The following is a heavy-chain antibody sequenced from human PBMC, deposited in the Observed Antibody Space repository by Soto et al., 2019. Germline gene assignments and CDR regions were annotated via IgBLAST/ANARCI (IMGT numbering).Heavy chain of an antibody. D-gene: IGHD6-19*01. CDR1: GFTVSSNP. CDR3: AKGGRQWLVTSDFNY. CDR2: IYTGGNT. Sequence: GGSLRLSCAASGFTVSSNPMTWVRQTPGRGLEWVSVIYTGGNTFYADSVKGRFTISRDSSKNTVSLEMTSLRAEDTAVYYCAKGGRQWLVTSDFNYWGQGALVTVSS. V-gene: IGHV3-53*05. J-gene: IGHJ4*02.